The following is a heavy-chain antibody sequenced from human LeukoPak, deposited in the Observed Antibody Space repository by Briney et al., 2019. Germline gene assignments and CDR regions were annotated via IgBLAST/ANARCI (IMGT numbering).Heavy chain of an antibody. CDR1: GFTFSSYS. V-gene: IGHV3-21*01. D-gene: IGHD3-10*01. CDR3: ARDKWFGETDY. CDR2: ISSSSSYI. J-gene: IGHJ4*02. Sequence: GGSLRLSCAASGFTFSSYSMTWVRQAPGKGLEWVSSISSSSSYIYYADSVKGRFTISRDNAKNSLFLQMNSLRAEDTAVYYRARDKWFGETDYWGQGTLVTVSS.